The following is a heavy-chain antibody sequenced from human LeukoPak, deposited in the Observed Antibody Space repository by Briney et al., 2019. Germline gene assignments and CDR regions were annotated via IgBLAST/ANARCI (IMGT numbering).Heavy chain of an antibody. J-gene: IGHJ4*02. D-gene: IGHD6-19*01. CDR2: IKSKTDGETT. CDR3: TTAAGPYAELDY. Sequence: GGSLRLSCAASGFTFSNAWMSWVRQAPGKGLEWVGRIKSKTDGETTDYAAPVKGRFTISRDDSKNTLYLQMNSLKTEDTAVYYCTTAAGPYAELDYWGRGTLVTVSS. CDR1: GFTFSNAW. V-gene: IGHV3-15*01.